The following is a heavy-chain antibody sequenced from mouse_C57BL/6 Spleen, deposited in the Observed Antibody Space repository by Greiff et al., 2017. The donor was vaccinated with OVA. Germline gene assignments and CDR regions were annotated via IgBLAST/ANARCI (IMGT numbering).Heavy chain of an antibody. CDR1: GYAFSSYW. D-gene: IGHD3-1*01. Sequence: VQLQESGAELVKPGASVKLSCKASGYAFSSYWMNWVKQRPGKGLEWIGQIYPGGGDTNYNGKFKGKATLTADKASSTAYMQLSSLTSEASAVDCCARALGDVDYWGQGTTLTVSA. V-gene: IGHV1-80*01. J-gene: IGHJ2*01. CDR2: IYPGGGDT. CDR3: ARALGDVDY.